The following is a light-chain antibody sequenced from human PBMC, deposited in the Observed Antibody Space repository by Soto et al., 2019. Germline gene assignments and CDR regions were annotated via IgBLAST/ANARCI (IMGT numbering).Light chain of an antibody. CDR1: SDDVGGYNY. CDR2: EVN. Sequence: QSALTQPASVSGSPGQSITISCTGTSDDVGGYNYVSWYQQHPGKAPKLMIFEVNNRPSGVSNRFSGSRSGNTASLTISGXQAEDEADYYXSSYRSGNTLVVFXXXT. CDR3: SSYRSGNTLVV. J-gene: IGLJ2*01. V-gene: IGLV2-14*01.